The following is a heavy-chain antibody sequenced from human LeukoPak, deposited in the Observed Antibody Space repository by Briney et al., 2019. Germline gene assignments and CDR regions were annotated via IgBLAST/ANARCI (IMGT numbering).Heavy chain of an antibody. CDR1: GFTFDDYA. V-gene: IGHV3-9*01. Sequence: PGRSLRLSCAASGFTFDDYAMHWVRQAPGKGLEWVSGISWNSGSIGYADSVKGRFTISRDNAKNSLYLQMNSLRAEDTALYYCAKGPQRWLQGELGYWGQGTLVTVSS. J-gene: IGHJ4*02. CDR2: ISWNSGSI. D-gene: IGHD5-24*01. CDR3: AKGPQRWLQGELGY.